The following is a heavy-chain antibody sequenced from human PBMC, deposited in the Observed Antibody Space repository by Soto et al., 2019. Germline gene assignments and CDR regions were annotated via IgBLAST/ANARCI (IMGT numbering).Heavy chain of an antibody. Sequence: QVQLVESGGGVVQPGRSLRLSCAASGFTFSSYAMHWVRQAPGKGLEWVAVISYDGSNKYYADSVKGRFTISRDNSKNTLYLQMNSLRAEDTTVYYCARDREMATSFDYWGQGTLVTVSS. V-gene: IGHV3-30-3*01. CDR3: ARDREMATSFDY. J-gene: IGHJ4*02. D-gene: IGHD5-12*01. CDR1: GFTFSSYA. CDR2: ISYDGSNK.